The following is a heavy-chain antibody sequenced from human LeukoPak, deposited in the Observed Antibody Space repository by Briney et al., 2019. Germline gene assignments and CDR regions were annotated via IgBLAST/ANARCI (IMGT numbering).Heavy chain of an antibody. V-gene: IGHV3-21*01. CDR3: ARHVMGATSSWFDP. Sequence: GGSLRLSCAASGFTFSSYSMNWVRQAPGKGLEWVSSISSSSSYIYYADSVKGRFTISRDNAKNSLYLQMNSLRAEDTAVYYCARHVMGATSSWFDPWGQGTLVTVSS. CDR1: GFTFSSYS. D-gene: IGHD2-2*01. CDR2: ISSSSSYI. J-gene: IGHJ5*02.